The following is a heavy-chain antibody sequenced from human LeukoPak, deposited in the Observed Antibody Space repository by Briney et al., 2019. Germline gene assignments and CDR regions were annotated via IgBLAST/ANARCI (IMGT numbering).Heavy chain of an antibody. CDR2: IYYSGST. CDR3: ARDIVATNYYYYMDV. Sequence: SETLSLTCTVSGGSISSYYWSWIRQPPGKGLEWLGYIYYSGSTNYNPSLKSRVTISVDTSKNQFSLKLSSVTAADTAVYYCARDIVATNYYYYMDVWGKGTTVTVSS. CDR1: GGSISSYY. J-gene: IGHJ6*03. V-gene: IGHV4-59*12. D-gene: IGHD5-12*01.